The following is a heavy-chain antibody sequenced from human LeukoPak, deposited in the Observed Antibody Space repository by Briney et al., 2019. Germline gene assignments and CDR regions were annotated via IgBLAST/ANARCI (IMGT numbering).Heavy chain of an antibody. D-gene: IGHD6-13*01. V-gene: IGHV3-7*03. Sequence: GGSLRLSCAASGFSFSDYWMSWARQAPGKGLEWVANIKQDGSEKYYVDSVKGRVTISRDNAKNSLYLQMNSLRAEDTAVYYCAKDSSSWYFDYWGQGTLVTVPS. J-gene: IGHJ4*02. CDR2: IKQDGSEK. CDR1: GFSFSDYW. CDR3: AKDSSSWYFDY.